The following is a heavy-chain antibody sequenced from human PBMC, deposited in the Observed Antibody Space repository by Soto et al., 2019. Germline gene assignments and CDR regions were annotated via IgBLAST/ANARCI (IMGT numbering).Heavy chain of an antibody. Sequence: GGSLRLSCTASGFTFNTHWMHWVRQAPGKGLVWVSRIYFDGITTNYADSVKGRLTVSRDKAKNTLYLHVNTRRDEDTAVYYCARGGAMGVDYWGQGTMVTVSS. CDR2: IYFDGITT. CDR1: GFTFNTHW. J-gene: IGHJ4*02. D-gene: IGHD1-26*01. V-gene: IGHV3-74*01. CDR3: ARGGAMGVDY.